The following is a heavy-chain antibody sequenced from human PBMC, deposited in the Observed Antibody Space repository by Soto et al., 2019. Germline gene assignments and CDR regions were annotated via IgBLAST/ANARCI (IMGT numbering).Heavy chain of an antibody. CDR3: ARVFVVVVPAARIFDY. D-gene: IGHD2-2*01. J-gene: IGHJ4*02. CDR1: GFTFSSYW. V-gene: IGHV3-7*01. CDR2: IKQDGSEK. Sequence: GGSLRLSCAASGFTFSSYWMSWVRQAPGKGLEWVANIKQDGSEKYYVDSVKGRFTISRDNTKNSLYLQMNSLRAEDTAVYYCARVFVVVVPAARIFDYWGQGTLVTVSS.